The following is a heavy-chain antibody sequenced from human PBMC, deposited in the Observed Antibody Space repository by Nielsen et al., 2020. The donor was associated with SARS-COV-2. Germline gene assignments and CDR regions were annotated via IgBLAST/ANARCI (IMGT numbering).Heavy chain of an antibody. D-gene: IGHD1-7*01. CDR3: ARVYWNYVSYYYYYGMDV. Sequence: SVKVSCKASGYTFTSYGISWVRQAPGQGLEWMGGIIPIFGTANYAQKFQGRVTITADESTSTAYMELSSLRSEGTAVYYCARVYWNYVSYYYYYGMDVWGQGTTVTVSS. V-gene: IGHV1-69*13. CDR2: IIPIFGTA. CDR1: GYTFTSYG. J-gene: IGHJ6*02.